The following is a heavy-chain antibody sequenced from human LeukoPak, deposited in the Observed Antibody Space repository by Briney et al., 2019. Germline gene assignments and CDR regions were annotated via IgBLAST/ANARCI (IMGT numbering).Heavy chain of an antibody. CDR3: ARGVTYYDILTGYYSAYYFDY. V-gene: IGHV4-34*01. CDR2: INHSGST. D-gene: IGHD3-9*01. CDR1: GGSFSGYY. Sequence: SETLSLTCAVYGGSFSGYYWSWIRQPPGKGLEWIGEINHSGSTNYNPSLKSRVTISVDTSKNQFSLKLSSVTAADTAVYYCARGVTYYDILTGYYSAYYFDYWGQGTLVTVSS. J-gene: IGHJ4*02.